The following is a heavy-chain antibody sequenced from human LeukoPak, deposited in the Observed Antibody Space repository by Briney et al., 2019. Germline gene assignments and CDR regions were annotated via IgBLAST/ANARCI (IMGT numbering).Heavy chain of an antibody. J-gene: IGHJ4*02. V-gene: IGHV4-34*01. CDR2: INHSGST. D-gene: IGHD2-15*01. CDR1: GGSFSGYY. CDR3: AKDRSCSGGSCGIDY. Sequence: SETLSLTCAVYGGSFSGYYWSWIRQPPGKGLEWIGEINHSGSTNYNPSLKSRVTISVDTSKNQFSLKLSSVTAADTAVYYCAKDRSCSGGSCGIDYWGQGTLVTVSS.